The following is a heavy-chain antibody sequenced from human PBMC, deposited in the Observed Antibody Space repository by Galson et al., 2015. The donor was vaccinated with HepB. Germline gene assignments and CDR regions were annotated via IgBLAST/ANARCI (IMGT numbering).Heavy chain of an antibody. Sequence: SLRLSCAASGFNFNNYWMSWVRQAPGKGLEWVANIKKDGSEKNFVDSVRGRFTIYRDNAQNSVFLQMNSLRVEDTAVYYCVRQRRSLRVIGELRWGPKPPPDATRTFDALETWGQGTVVTVSS. CDR1: GFNFNNYW. J-gene: IGHJ3*02. V-gene: IGHV3-7*03. D-gene: IGHD4-23*01. CDR2: IKKDGSEK. CDR3: VRQRRSLRVIGELRWGPKPPPDATRTFDALET.